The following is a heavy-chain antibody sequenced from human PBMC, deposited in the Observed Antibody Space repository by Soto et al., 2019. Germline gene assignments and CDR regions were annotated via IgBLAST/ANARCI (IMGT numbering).Heavy chain of an antibody. CDR1: GGSISSGDYY. D-gene: IGHD7-27*01. Sequence: TLSLTCTVSGGSISSGDYYWSWIRQPPGKGLEWIGYIYYSGSTYYNPSLKSRVTISVDTSKNQFSLKLSSVSAADTAVYYCTRGPSGDKVDYWGQGTLVTVSS. CDR2: IYYSGST. J-gene: IGHJ4*02. V-gene: IGHV4-30-4*01. CDR3: TRGPSGDKVDY.